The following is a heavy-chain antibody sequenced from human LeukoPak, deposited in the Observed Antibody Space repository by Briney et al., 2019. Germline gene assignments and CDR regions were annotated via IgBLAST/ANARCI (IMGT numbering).Heavy chain of an antibody. CDR1: GFTFSSYA. CDR3: AKAGHCSSTSCYPYYYYGMDV. CDR2: ISGSGGST. D-gene: IGHD2-2*01. Sequence: GGSLRLSCAASGFTFSSYAMSWVRQAPGKGLEWVSAISGSGGSTYYADSVKGRFTISRDNSKNTLYLQMNSLRAEDTAVYYCAKAGHCSSTSCYPYYYYGMDVWGQGTTVTASS. V-gene: IGHV3-23*01. J-gene: IGHJ6*02.